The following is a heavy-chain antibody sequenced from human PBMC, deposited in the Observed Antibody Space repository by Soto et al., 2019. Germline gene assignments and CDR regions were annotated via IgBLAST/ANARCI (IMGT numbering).Heavy chain of an antibody. CDR3: ARDWRGAEGFDP. CDR1: GYTFNNYG. Sequence: QVQLVQSGTEVKKPGASVKVSCKASGYTFNNYGFSWVRQAPGQGLEWVGWIGTHNGDTTYAQSFQGRVTMTIDTSTTTSYMELTSLTFDDTAVYFWARDWRGAEGFDPWGQGTLVIVSS. V-gene: IGHV1-18*01. D-gene: IGHD3-3*01. CDR2: IGTHNGDT. J-gene: IGHJ5*02.